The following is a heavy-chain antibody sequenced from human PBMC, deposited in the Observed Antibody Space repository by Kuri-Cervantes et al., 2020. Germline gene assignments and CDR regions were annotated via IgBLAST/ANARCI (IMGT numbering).Heavy chain of an antibody. CDR1: GGSISSYY. CDR2: IYYSGST. J-gene: IGHJ4*02. V-gene: IGHV4-59*01. Sequence: ESLRLSCTVSGGSISSYYWSWIRQPPGKGLEWIGYIYYSGSTNYNPPLKSRVTISVDTSKNQFSLKLSSVTAADTAVYYCARGTAPDYWGQGTLVTVSS. D-gene: IGHD4-17*01. CDR3: ARGTAPDY.